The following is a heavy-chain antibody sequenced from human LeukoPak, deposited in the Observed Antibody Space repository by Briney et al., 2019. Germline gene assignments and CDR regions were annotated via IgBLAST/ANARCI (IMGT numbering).Heavy chain of an antibody. V-gene: IGHV5-51*01. Sequence: HGASLKISCKGSGYSFTSYWIGWVRQLPGKGLEWMGIIYPGDSDTRYSPSFQGQVTISADKSISTAYLQWSSLKASDTAMYYCARILVSSSPFDYWGQGTLVTVSS. J-gene: IGHJ4*02. D-gene: IGHD6-6*01. CDR3: ARILVSSSPFDY. CDR2: IYPGDSDT. CDR1: GYSFTSYW.